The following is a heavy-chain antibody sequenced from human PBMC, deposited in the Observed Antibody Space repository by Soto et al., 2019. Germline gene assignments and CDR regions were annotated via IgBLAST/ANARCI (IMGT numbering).Heavy chain of an antibody. CDR3: AHLKSIPYGMDV. CDR1: GFSLSSSGVG. V-gene: IGHV2-5*02. Sequence: QITLKESGPPLVKPTQTLTLTCTFSGFSLSSSGVGVGWIRQPPGKALEWLALIYWDDDKRYSPSLKSRLTITKDTSKNQVVLTMTNMDPVDTATYYCAHLKSIPYGMDVWGQGTTVTVSS. CDR2: IYWDDDK. J-gene: IGHJ6*02. D-gene: IGHD2-21*01.